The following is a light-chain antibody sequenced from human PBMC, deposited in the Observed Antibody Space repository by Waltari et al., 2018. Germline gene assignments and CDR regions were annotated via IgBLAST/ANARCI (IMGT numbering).Light chain of an antibody. CDR1: QSVGRT. Sequence: EIGLTQSPGTLSLSPGERATLSCRTSQSVGRTLAWYQQKPGQAPSLLIYGASIRATGIPDRFSGSGSGTDFSLTISRLEPEDFAVYYCQHYVRLPVTFGQGTKVEIK. J-gene: IGKJ1*01. CDR2: GAS. CDR3: QHYVRLPVT. V-gene: IGKV3-20*01.